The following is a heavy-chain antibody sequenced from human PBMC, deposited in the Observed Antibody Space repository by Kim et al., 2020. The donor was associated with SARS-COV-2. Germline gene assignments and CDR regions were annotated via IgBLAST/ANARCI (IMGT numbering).Heavy chain of an antibody. D-gene: IGHD2-2*01. CDR2: ISWNSGSI. Sequence: SLRLSCAASGLSFGDYAMHWVRQAPGKGLEWVSGISWNSGSIGYADSVKGRFTISRDNAKSSLFLQMDSLRAEDTAFYYCAKVKCSSTSCFYGMDVWGQGTAVTVFS. V-gene: IGHV3-9*01. CDR1: GLSFGDYA. CDR3: AKVKCSSTSCFYGMDV. J-gene: IGHJ6*02.